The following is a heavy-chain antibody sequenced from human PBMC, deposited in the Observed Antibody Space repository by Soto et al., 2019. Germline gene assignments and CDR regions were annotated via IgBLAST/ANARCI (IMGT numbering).Heavy chain of an antibody. Sequence: GGSLRLSCAASGFTFSSYSMNWVRQAPGKGLEWVSYISSSSSTIYYADSVKGRFTISRDNAKNSLYLQMNSLRAEDTAVYYCARAPDDFWSGYSVYWFDPWGQGTLVTVSS. CDR3: ARAPDDFWSGYSVYWFDP. CDR1: GFTFSSYS. D-gene: IGHD3-3*01. CDR2: ISSSSSTI. J-gene: IGHJ5*02. V-gene: IGHV3-48*01.